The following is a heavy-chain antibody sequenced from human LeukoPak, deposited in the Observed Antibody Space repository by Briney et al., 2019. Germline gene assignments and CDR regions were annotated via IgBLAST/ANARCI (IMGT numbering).Heavy chain of an antibody. CDR2: INHSGST. J-gene: IGHJ5*02. CDR3: ARSKVPATGNWFDP. CDR1: GGSFSGYY. Sequence: PSETLSLTCAVYGGSFSGYYWSWIRQPPGKGLEWIGEINHSGSTNYNPSLKSRVTTSVDTSKSQFSLKLSSVTAADTAVYYCARSKVPATGNWFDPWGQGTLVTVSS. D-gene: IGHD2-21*02. V-gene: IGHV4-34*01.